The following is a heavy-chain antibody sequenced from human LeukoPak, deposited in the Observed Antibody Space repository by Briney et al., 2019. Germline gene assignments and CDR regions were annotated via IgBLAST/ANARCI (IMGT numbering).Heavy chain of an antibody. Sequence: EASVKVSCKASGYTFTGYYMHWVRQAPGQGLEWMGWINPNSGGTNYAQKFQGRVTMTRDTSISTAYMELSRLRSDDTAVYYCATLPGWLQSNYYGMDVWGQGTTVTVSS. CDR3: ATLPGWLQSNYYGMDV. J-gene: IGHJ6*02. V-gene: IGHV1-2*02. D-gene: IGHD5-24*01. CDR2: INPNSGGT. CDR1: GYTFTGYY.